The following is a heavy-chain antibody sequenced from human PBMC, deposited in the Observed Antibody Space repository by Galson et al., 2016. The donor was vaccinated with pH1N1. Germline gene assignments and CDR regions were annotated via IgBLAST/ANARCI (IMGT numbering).Heavy chain of an antibody. Sequence: SETLSLTCTVSGGSISSDYWSWIRQPPGKGLEWIGYIYYSGSTNHNPSLKSRVTISVDTSKNQFSVKLGSVTAADTAVYYCARFWHLGELGSWFDNWGQGTLVTVSS. D-gene: IGHD3-16*01. CDR3: ARFWHLGELGSWFDN. V-gene: IGHV4-59*01. CDR2: IYYSGST. J-gene: IGHJ4*02. CDR1: GGSISSDY.